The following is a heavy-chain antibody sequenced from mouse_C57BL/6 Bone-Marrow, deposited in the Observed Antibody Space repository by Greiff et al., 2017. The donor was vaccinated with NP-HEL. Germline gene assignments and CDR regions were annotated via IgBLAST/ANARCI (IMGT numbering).Heavy chain of an antibody. Sequence: QVQLKQSGAELARPGASVKLSCKASGYTFTSYGISWVKQRTGQGLEWIGEIYPRSGNTYYNEKFKGKATLTADKSSSTAYMELRSLTSEDSEVYFCARRRYYGRRRFAYWGQGTLVTVSA. CDR3: ARRRYYGRRRFAY. CDR2: IYPRSGNT. CDR1: GYTFTSYG. D-gene: IGHD1-2*01. V-gene: IGHV1-81*01. J-gene: IGHJ3*01.